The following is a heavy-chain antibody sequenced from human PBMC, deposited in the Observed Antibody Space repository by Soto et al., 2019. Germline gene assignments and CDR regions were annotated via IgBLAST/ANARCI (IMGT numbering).Heavy chain of an antibody. CDR2: IYYSGST. Sequence: QLQLQESGPGLVKPSETLSLTCTVSGGSISSSSYYWGWIRQPPGKGLEWIGSIYYSGSTYYNPSLKSRVTLSVDTSKNQFSLKLSSVTAADTAVYYCASLPGYDVDEPYYYYYMDVWGKGTTVTVSS. J-gene: IGHJ6*03. CDR1: GGSISSSSYY. CDR3: ASLPGYDVDEPYYYYYMDV. D-gene: IGHD3-16*01. V-gene: IGHV4-39*01.